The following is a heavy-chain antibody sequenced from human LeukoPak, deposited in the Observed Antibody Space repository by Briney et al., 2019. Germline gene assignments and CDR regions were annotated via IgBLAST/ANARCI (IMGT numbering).Heavy chain of an antibody. CDR2: INPNIGGT. V-gene: IGHV1-2*02. J-gene: IGHJ5*01. CDR1: GYTFTGYY. Sequence: VASVKVSCKASGYTFTGYYMHWVRQAPGQGREWMGWINPNIGGTNYAQKFQGTVTMPRHTSLSTAYMELSRLRSDDTAVYYCAREFSSNKENDSWGQGTLVTVSS. CDR3: AREFSSNKENDS. D-gene: IGHD6-13*01.